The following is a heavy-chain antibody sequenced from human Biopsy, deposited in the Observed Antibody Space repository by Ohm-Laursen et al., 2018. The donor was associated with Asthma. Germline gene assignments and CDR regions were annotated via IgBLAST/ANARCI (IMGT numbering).Heavy chain of an antibody. CDR1: GFSFSNFA. V-gene: IGHV3-30*01. D-gene: IGHD1-1*01. CDR2: ISKDASTQ. Sequence: SLRLSCAAPGFSFSNFAIHWVRQAPGKGLEWVGVISKDASTQDYADSVKGRFTMARDNSKNTLDLQMDSLREEDTAVYYCVRDGTDDAFDIWGQGTVVSVPS. CDR3: VRDGTDDAFDI. J-gene: IGHJ3*02.